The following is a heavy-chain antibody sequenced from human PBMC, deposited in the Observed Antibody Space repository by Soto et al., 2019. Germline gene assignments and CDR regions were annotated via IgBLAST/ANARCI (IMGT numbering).Heavy chain of an antibody. CDR3: ARDHYVYDILTGYGYYYGMDV. D-gene: IGHD3-9*01. J-gene: IGHJ6*02. CDR1: GGSFSGYY. CDR2: IYYSGST. Sequence: PSETLSLTCAVYGGSFSGYYWTWIRQPPGTGLEWIGYIYYSGSTYYNPSLKSRVTISVDTSKNQFSLKLSSVTAADTAVYYCARDHYVYDILTGYGYYYGMDVWGQGTTVTVSS. V-gene: IGHV4-34*01.